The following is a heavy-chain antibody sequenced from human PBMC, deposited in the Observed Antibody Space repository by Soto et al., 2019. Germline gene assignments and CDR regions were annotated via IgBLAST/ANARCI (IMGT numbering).Heavy chain of an antibody. CDR1: GGSISSGGYY. D-gene: IGHD5-18*01. J-gene: IGHJ6*02. CDR2: IYYSGST. CDR3: ARDYSYDYYYYYGMDV. Sequence: KPSETLSLTCTVSGGSISSGGYYWSWILHHPGKGLEWIGYIYYSGSTYYSPSLKSRVTISVDTSKNQFSLKLSSVTAADTAVYYCARDYSYDYYYYYGMDVSGPGPTVTLSS. V-gene: IGHV4-31*03.